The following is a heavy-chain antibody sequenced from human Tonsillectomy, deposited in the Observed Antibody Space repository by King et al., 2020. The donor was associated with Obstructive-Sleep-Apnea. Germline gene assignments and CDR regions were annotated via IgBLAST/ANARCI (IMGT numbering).Heavy chain of an antibody. CDR3: ARGGYDILPGYFPPNYYYFGMDV. CDR1: RYTFTNYW. J-gene: IGHJ6*02. D-gene: IGHD3-9*01. V-gene: IGHV5-51*01. CDR2: IYPGDSDT. Sequence: QLVQSGAEVKKPGESLKISCKSSRYTFTNYWIAWVRQMPGKGLEWMGIIYPGDSDTTYSPSFQGQVTISADKSISTAYLQWSSLKASDTAMYYCARGGYDILPGYFPPNYYYFGMDVWGQGTTVTVSS.